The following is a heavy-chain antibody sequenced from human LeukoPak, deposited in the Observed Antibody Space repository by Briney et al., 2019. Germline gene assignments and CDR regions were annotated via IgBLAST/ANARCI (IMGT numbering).Heavy chain of an antibody. CDR3: AREIPDSGSYCY. Sequence: SVKVSCTASGYTFTGYYMHWVRQAPGQGLEWMGWINPNSGGTNYAQKFQGRVTMTRDTSISTAYMELSRLRSDDTAVYYCAREIPDSGSYCYWGQGTLVTVSS. CDR2: INPNSGGT. D-gene: IGHD1-26*01. CDR1: GYTFTGYY. V-gene: IGHV1-2*02. J-gene: IGHJ4*02.